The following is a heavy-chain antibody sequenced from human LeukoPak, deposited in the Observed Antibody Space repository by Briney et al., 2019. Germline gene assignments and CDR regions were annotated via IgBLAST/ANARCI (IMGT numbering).Heavy chain of an antibody. CDR3: ARAGEDFWSGYEGDDY. CDR2: ISAYSGDT. V-gene: IGHV1-18*01. Sequence: ASVKVSCKASGYTFTSYGISWVRQAPGQGLEWMGWISAYSGDTNYAQKFQGRATMTTDTSTSTAYMELRSLRSDDTAVYYCARAGEDFWSGYEGDDYWGQGTLVTVSS. CDR1: GYTFTSYG. J-gene: IGHJ4*02. D-gene: IGHD3-3*01.